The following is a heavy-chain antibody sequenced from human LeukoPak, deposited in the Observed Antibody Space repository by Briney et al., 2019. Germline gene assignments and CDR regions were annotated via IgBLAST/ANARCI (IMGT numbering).Heavy chain of an antibody. D-gene: IGHD6-6*01. V-gene: IGHV3-48*03. CDR1: GFTFSSYE. CDR3: TRDPRHFDS. Sequence: HPGGSLRLSCAASGFTFSSYEMNWVRQAPGKGLEWVSYISSSGSTIYYADSVKGRFTISRDNAKNSLYLQMSSLRVEDTAVYYCTRDPRHFDSCGQGTLVTVSS. CDR2: ISSSGSTI. J-gene: IGHJ5*01.